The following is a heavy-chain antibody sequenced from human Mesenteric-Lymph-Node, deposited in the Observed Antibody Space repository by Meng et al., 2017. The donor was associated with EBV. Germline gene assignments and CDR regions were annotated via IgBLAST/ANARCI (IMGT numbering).Heavy chain of an antibody. CDR2: IYYSGIT. J-gene: IGHJ5*02. Sequence: QVQQQEAGSQLVNASETLSLTFTVSGGAISTTNYYWSWVRQPPGKGLGWLGGIYYSGITYYNPSLTSRVDLSVDTSKNRFSLKLFSLTTEDTAVYFCVRSRGWTQVEWFDPWGPGILVTVSS. D-gene: IGHD3/OR15-3a*01. CDR3: VRSRGWTQVEWFDP. CDR1: GGAISTTNYY. V-gene: IGHV4-39*01.